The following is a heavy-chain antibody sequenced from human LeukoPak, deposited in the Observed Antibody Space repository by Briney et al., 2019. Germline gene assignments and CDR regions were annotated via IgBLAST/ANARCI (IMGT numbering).Heavy chain of an antibody. Sequence: GGSLRLSCAASGLTFDDYAMHWVRQAPGKGLDWLSGISWNSGSIGYADSVKGRFTISRDNAKNSLYLQMNSLRAEDMALYYCAKSFRGWSVFDYWGQGTLVTVSS. J-gene: IGHJ4*02. D-gene: IGHD6-19*01. V-gene: IGHV3-9*03. CDR1: GLTFDDYA. CDR3: AKSFRGWSVFDY. CDR2: ISWNSGSI.